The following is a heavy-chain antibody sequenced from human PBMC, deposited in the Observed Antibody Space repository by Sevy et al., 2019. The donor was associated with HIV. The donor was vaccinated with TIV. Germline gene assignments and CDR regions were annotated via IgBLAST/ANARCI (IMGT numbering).Heavy chain of an antibody. V-gene: IGHV5-51*01. CDR1: GYSFTSYW. D-gene: IGHD3-3*01. CDR3: AKLYNYFWIDY. J-gene: IGHJ4*02. Sequence: GESLKISCKGSGYSFTSYWSGWVRQMPGKGLEWMGIIYPGDSDTRYSPSFQGQVSISADKSISTAYLQWSSLKASDTAMYYCAKLYNYFWIDYWGQGTLVTVSS. CDR2: IYPGDSDT.